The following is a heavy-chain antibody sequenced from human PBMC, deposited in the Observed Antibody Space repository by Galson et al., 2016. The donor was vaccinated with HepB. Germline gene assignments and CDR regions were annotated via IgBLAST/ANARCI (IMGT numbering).Heavy chain of an antibody. CDR2: ISYDRSNK. D-gene: IGHD6-13*01. CDR1: GFTFSSYG. CDR3: DREGPSRKTYWYLDL. V-gene: IGHV3-30*19. J-gene: IGHJ2*01. Sequence: SLRLSCAASGFTFSSYGMRWVRQAPGKGLEWVAFISYDRSNKFFGDSATGRFTISRDTSKSSVFLQMNTLRPEDTAVYYCDREGPSRKTYWYLDLWGRGTLVTVSS.